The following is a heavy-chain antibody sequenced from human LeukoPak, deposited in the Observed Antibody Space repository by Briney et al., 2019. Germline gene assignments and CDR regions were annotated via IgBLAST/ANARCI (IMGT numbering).Heavy chain of an antibody. CDR3: ARVDSGYRFDY. Sequence: GGSLRLSCAASGFTFSDYYMSWVRQAPGKGLEWVANIKQDGSEKYYVDSVKGRFTISRDNAKNSLYLQMNSLRAEDTAVYYCARVDSGYRFDYWGQGTLVTVSS. D-gene: IGHD3-22*01. CDR2: IKQDGSEK. V-gene: IGHV3-7*01. J-gene: IGHJ4*02. CDR1: GFTFSDYY.